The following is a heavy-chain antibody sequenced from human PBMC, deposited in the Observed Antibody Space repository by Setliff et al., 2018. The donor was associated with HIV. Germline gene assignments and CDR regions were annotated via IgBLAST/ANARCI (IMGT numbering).Heavy chain of an antibody. CDR3: ARSGVYYYDSSGHFDY. V-gene: IGHV4-59*01. CDR2: IYYSGST. J-gene: IGHJ4*02. Sequence: SETLSLTCTVSGGSISSYYLSWIRQPPRKGLEWIGYIYYSGSTNYNPSLKSRVTISVDTSKNQFSLKLSSVTAAATAVYYCARSGVYYYDSSGHFDYWGQGTLVTVSS. D-gene: IGHD3-22*01. CDR1: GGSISSYY.